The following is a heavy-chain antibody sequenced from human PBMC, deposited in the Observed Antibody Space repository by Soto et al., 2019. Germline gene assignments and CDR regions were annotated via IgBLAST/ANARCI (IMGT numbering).Heavy chain of an antibody. CDR3: ASGGAFDI. V-gene: IGHV4-59*01. D-gene: IGHD2-15*01. CDR2: IYYSGST. J-gene: IGHJ3*02. CDR1: GGSISSYY. Sequence: QVQLQESGPGLVKPSETLSLTCTVSGGSISSYYWSWIRQPPGKGLEWIGYIYYSGSTNYNPSLKSRVTISVDTSXXXXXXXXXSXXXXXXXXXXCASGGAFDIWGQGTMVTVSS.